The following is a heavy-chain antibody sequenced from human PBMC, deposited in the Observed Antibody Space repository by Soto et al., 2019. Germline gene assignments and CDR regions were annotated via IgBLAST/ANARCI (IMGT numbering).Heavy chain of an antibody. CDR1: GFTFSNAW. V-gene: IGHV3-15*01. J-gene: IGHJ4*02. Sequence: LRLSCAASGFTFSNAWMSWVRQAPGKGLEWVGRIKSKIDGGTTDYAAPVKGRFTISRDDSKNTLYLQMNSLKTEDTAVYYCTTDDPINRYWGQGTLVTVSS. CDR3: TTDDPINRY. CDR2: IKSKIDGGTT.